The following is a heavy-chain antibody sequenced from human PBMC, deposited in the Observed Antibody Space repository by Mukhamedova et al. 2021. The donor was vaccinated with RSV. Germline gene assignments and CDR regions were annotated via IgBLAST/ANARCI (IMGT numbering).Heavy chain of an antibody. J-gene: IGHJ4*02. CDR3: ARDLLEDFWSGFDY. Sequence: EWVSAISGSGGSTYYADSVKGRFTISRDNSKNTLYLQMNSLRAEDTAVYYCARDLLEDFWSGFDYWGQGTLVTVSS. D-gene: IGHD3-3*01. V-gene: IGHV3-23*01. CDR2: ISGSGGST.